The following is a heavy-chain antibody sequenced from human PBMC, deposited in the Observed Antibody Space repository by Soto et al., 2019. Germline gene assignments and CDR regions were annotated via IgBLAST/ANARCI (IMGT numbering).Heavy chain of an antibody. CDR2: ISYDGSNK. Sequence: QTGGSLRLSCAASGFTFSSYAMHWVRQAPGKGLEWVAVISYDGSNKFYADSVKGRFTISRDNSKNTLCLQVNSLRVDDTAVYYCARPANIDFWSASGYWGQGTLVTVPS. D-gene: IGHD3-3*01. V-gene: IGHV3-30-3*01. J-gene: IGHJ4*02. CDR3: ARPANIDFWSASGY. CDR1: GFTFSSYA.